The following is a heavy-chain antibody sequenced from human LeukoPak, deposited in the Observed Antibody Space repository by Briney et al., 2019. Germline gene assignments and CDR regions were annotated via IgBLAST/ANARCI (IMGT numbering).Heavy chain of an antibody. CDR2: IYYTGST. J-gene: IGHJ4*02. V-gene: IGHV4-59*01. Sequence: SETLSLTCTVSGGSISSYYWSWIRQPPGKGLEWIGYIYYTGSTNSNPALKSRVTMSADTSKNQYSLKLSSVTAADTAVYFCARVGGWEPKLHGVTFDYLGQGTLVTVSS. CDR3: ARVGGWEPKLHGVTFDY. CDR1: GGSISSYY. D-gene: IGHD1-26*01.